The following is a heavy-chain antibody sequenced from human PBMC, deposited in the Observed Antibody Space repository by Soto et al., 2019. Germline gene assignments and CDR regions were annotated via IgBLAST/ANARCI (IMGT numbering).Heavy chain of an antibody. V-gene: IGHV3-33*01. CDR1: GFTFSSFG. D-gene: IGHD6-25*01. CDR2: IWYDGSNK. CDR3: ARVDSSSTAATGFGY. J-gene: IGHJ4*02. Sequence: QSGGSLRLSCAASGFTFSSFGMHWVRQAPGKGLEWVALIWYDGSNKYYADSVKGRFTISRDNSKSTLYLQMDSLRAEDTAMYYCARVDSSSTAATGFGYWGQGALVTVSS.